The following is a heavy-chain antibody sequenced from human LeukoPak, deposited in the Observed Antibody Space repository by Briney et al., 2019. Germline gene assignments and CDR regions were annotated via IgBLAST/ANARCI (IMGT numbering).Heavy chain of an antibody. Sequence: SETLSLTCTVSGGSISSYYWSWIRQPPGKGLEWIGYIYTSGSTNYNPSLKSRVTISVDTSKNQFSLKLRSVTAADTAVYYCARSYSSSWFFDYWGRGTLVTVSS. CDR1: GGSISSYY. V-gene: IGHV4-4*09. D-gene: IGHD6-13*01. CDR2: IYTSGST. J-gene: IGHJ4*02. CDR3: ARSYSSSWFFDY.